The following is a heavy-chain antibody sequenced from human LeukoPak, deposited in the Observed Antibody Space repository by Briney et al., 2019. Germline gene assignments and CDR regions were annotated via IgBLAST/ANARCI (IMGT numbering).Heavy chain of an antibody. J-gene: IGHJ6*03. CDR3: ARAAGSMVRGIKNLYYYYYMDV. Sequence: ASVKVSCEASGYTFSGYYMHWVRQVPGQGLEWMGWINPNSGGTYYTQKFQGRVTMTRDTSISTAYMELRSLRSDDTAVYYCARAAGSMVRGIKNLYYYYYMDVWGKGTTVTVSS. CDR1: GYTFSGYY. CDR2: INPNSGGT. D-gene: IGHD3-10*01. V-gene: IGHV1-2*02.